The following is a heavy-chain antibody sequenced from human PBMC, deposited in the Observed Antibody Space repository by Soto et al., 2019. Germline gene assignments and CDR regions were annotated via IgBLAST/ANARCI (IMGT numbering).Heavy chain of an antibody. Sequence: GGSLRLSCAASGFTFSSYAMHWVRQAPGKGLEYVSAISSNGGSTYYANSVKGRFTISRDNSKNTLYLQMGSLRAEDMAVYYCARDKRQDGSGSYGHDAFDIWGQGTMVTVSS. V-gene: IGHV3-64*01. CDR3: ARDKRQDGSGSYGHDAFDI. D-gene: IGHD3-10*01. J-gene: IGHJ3*02. CDR2: ISSNGGST. CDR1: GFTFSSYA.